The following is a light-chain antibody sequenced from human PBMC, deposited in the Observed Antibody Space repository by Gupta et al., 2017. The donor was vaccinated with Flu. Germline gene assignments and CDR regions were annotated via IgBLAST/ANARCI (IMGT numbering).Light chain of an antibody. CDR1: SSDVGALNY. J-gene: IGLJ2*01. CDR3: SSYTNSSHVL. CDR2: EVS. V-gene: IGLV2-14*01. Sequence: QSALTQPASVSGSPGQPSTISCTGTSSDVGALNYVSWYQQQPGNPHKLMIYEVSERPAGVSTRFSASTSGNTASLTISGLQGEDEGDYYCSSYTNSSHVLFGGGTKLTVL.